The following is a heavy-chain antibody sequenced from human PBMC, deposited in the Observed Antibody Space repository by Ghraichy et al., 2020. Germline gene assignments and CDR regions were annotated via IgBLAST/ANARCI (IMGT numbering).Heavy chain of an antibody. Sequence: SETLSLTCAVYGVSFSGYYWSWIRQPPGKGLEWIGEINHSGSTNYNPSLKSRVTISVDTSKNQFSLKLSSVTAADTAVYYCARSYGDYPYYYYGMDVWGQGTTVTVSS. CDR2: INHSGST. J-gene: IGHJ6*02. CDR3: ARSYGDYPYYYYGMDV. CDR1: GVSFSGYY. V-gene: IGHV4-34*01. D-gene: IGHD4-17*01.